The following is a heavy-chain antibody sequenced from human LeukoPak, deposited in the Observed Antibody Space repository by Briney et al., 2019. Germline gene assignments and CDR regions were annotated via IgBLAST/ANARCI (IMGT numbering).Heavy chain of an antibody. D-gene: IGHD1-14*01. J-gene: IGHJ4*02. CDR3: ARGGYGILDY. Sequence: GGSLRLSCAASGFTFSSHWMSWVRQTPGKGLEWVSYISGSGSTIYYADSVRGRFTISRDNAKNSLYLQMNSLRAEDTAVYYCARGGYGILDYWGQGTLVTVSS. CDR1: GFTFSSHW. CDR2: ISGSGSTI. V-gene: IGHV3-48*04.